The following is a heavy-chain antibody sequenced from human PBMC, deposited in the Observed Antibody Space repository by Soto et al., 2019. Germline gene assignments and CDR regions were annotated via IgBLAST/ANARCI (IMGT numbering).Heavy chain of an antibody. J-gene: IGHJ4*02. D-gene: IGHD6-19*01. V-gene: IGHV3-30-3*01. Sequence: PGGSLRLSCAASGFTFSSYAMHWVRQAPGKGLEWVAVISYDGSNKYYADSVKGRFTISRDNSKNTLYLQMNSLRAEDTAVYYCARDRSPIPDSSGWYEHGYWGQGTLVTVSS. CDR3: ARDRSPIPDSSGWYEHGY. CDR1: GFTFSSYA. CDR2: ISYDGSNK.